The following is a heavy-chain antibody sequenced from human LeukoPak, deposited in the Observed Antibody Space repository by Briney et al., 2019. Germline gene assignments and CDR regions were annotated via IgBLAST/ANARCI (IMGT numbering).Heavy chain of an antibody. D-gene: IGHD4-17*01. CDR2: ISSSGSTI. CDR3: AREGDGDNFDY. Sequence: GGSLRLSCAASEFTFSSYKMNWVRQAPGKGLEWVSYISSSGSTIYYADSLKGRFTISRDNAKNSLYLQMNNLRAEDTAVYYCAREGDGDNFDYWGQGTLVTVSS. CDR1: EFTFSSYK. V-gene: IGHV3-48*03. J-gene: IGHJ4*02.